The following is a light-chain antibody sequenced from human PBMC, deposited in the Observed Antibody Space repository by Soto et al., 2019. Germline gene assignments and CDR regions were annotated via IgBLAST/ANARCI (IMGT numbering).Light chain of an antibody. V-gene: IGKV3-11*01. CDR1: QSVSSY. J-gene: IGKJ4*01. CDR3: QQRSNWLT. CDR2: DAY. Sequence: EIVLTQSPATLSLSPGERSTLSCRASQSVSSYLSWYQQKPGQAHRLLIYDAYNRATGIPARFSGSGSGTYFTLTISSLEHEDFAVYYCQQRSNWLTFGGGTKVEIK.